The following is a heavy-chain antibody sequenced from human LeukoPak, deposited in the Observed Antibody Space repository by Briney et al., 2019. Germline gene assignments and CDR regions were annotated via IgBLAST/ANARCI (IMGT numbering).Heavy chain of an antibody. D-gene: IGHD3-22*01. CDR2: IYSGGST. V-gene: IGHV3-53*01. CDR3: ARDSRQDYYDSSGYLWFAFDI. CDR1: GFTVSHNY. J-gene: IGHJ3*02. Sequence: GGSLRLSCAASGFTVSHNYMSWVRQAPGKGLEWVSVIYSGGSTYYADCVKGRFTISRDNSKNTLYLQMNSLRAEDTAVYYCARDSRQDYYDSSGYLWFAFDIWGQGTMVTVSS.